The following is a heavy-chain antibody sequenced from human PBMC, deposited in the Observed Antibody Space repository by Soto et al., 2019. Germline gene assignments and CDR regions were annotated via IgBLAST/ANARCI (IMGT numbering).Heavy chain of an antibody. CDR3: ARTRTGLTGTTPFDY. D-gene: IGHD1-7*01. V-gene: IGHV4-34*01. CDR1: GGSFSGYY. J-gene: IGHJ4*02. Sequence: SETLSLTCAVYGGSFSGYYWSWIRQPPGKGLEWIGEINHSGSTNYNPSLKSRVTISVDTSKNQFSLKLSSVTAADTAVYYCARTRTGLTGTTPFDYWGQGTLVTVSS. CDR2: INHSGST.